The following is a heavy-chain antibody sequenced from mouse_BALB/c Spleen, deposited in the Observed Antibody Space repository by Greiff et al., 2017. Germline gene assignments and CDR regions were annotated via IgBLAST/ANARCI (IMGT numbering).Heavy chain of an antibody. Sequence: DVKLVESGPELVKPGASVKISCKASGYTFTDYNMHWVKQSHGKSLEWIGYIYPYNGGTGYNQKFKSKATLTVDNSSSTAYMELRSLTSEDSAVYYCARDGNYGAMDYWGQGTSVTVSS. J-gene: IGHJ4*01. D-gene: IGHD2-1*01. V-gene: IGHV1S29*02. CDR1: GYTFTDYN. CDR3: ARDGNYGAMDY. CDR2: IYPYNGGT.